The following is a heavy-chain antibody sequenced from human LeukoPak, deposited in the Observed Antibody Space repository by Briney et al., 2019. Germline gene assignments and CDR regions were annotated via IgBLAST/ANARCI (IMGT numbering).Heavy chain of an antibody. CDR3: AKETAARIY. Sequence: GGSLRLSCAASGFTFSSYGMHWVRQAPGKGLEWVAVISYDGSNKYHADSVKGRFTISRDNSKNTLYLEMNSLRAEDTAVYYCAKETAARIYWGQGTLVTVSS. CDR1: GFTFSSYG. CDR2: ISYDGSNK. D-gene: IGHD6-6*01. V-gene: IGHV3-30*18. J-gene: IGHJ4*02.